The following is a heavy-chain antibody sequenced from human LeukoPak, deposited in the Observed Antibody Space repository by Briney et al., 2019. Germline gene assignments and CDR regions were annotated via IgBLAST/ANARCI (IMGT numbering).Heavy chain of an antibody. CDR1: GFTFSSYA. CDR3: AKGGGVYYYDSSGYYSYFDY. J-gene: IGHJ4*02. CDR2: ISWNSGSI. V-gene: IGHV3-9*01. D-gene: IGHD3-22*01. Sequence: PGGSLRLSCAASGFTFSSYAMSWVRQAPGKGLEWVSGISWNSGSIGYADSVKGRFTISRDNAKNSLYLQMNSLRAEDTALYYCAKGGGVYYYDSSGYYSYFDYWGQGTLVTVSS.